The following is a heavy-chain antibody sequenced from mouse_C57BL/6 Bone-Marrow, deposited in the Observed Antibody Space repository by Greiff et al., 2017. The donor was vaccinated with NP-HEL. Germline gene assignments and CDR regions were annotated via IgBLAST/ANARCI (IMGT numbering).Heavy chain of an antibody. CDR3: ARLAYYSNYVNY. CDR2: IHPNSGST. CDR1: GYTFTSYW. D-gene: IGHD2-5*01. Sequence: QVQLQQPGAELVKPGASVKLSCKASGYTFTSYWMHWVKQRPGQGLEWIGMIHPNSGSTNYNEKFKSKATLTVDKSSSTAYMQLSSLTSEDSAVYYCARLAYYSNYVNYWGQGTTLTVSS. J-gene: IGHJ2*01. V-gene: IGHV1-64*01.